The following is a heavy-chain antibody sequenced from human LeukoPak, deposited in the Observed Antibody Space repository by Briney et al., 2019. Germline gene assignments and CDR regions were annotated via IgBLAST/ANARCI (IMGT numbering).Heavy chain of an antibody. D-gene: IGHD2-2*01. CDR1: GYTFTTYG. V-gene: IGHV1-18*01. Sequence: ASVKVSCKASGYTFTTYGISWVRQAPGQGLEWMGWISAYNGNTNYAQKLQGRVTMTTDTSTSTAYMELRSLRSDDTAVYCCARDGVVVPAAVFDYWGQGTLVTVSS. CDR2: ISAYNGNT. J-gene: IGHJ4*02. CDR3: ARDGVVVPAAVFDY.